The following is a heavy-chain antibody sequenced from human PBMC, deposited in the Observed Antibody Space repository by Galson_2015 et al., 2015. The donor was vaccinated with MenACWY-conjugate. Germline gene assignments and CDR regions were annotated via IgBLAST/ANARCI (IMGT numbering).Heavy chain of an antibody. Sequence: PALVKPTQTLTLTCTFSGIPLTLRERSVSWIRHPPGKALEWLDIIHGVAGKKLIPPTRNGLTVPRATSTNQVDLPLANLDPVDTATYYCARIGGNWDTDHSWYFDLWGRGTLVTVSS. J-gene: IGHJ2*01. D-gene: IGHD7-27*01. V-gene: IGHV2-70*13. CDR3: ARIGGNWDTDHSWYFDL. CDR2: IHGVAGK. CDR1: GIPLTLRERS.